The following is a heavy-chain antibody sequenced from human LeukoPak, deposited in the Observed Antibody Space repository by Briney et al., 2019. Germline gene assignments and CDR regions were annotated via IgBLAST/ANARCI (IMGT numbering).Heavy chain of an antibody. CDR3: ARDLVDGVGAPGAY. D-gene: IGHD1-26*01. V-gene: IGHV1-18*01. CDR2: INTYNGNT. CDR1: GYTFTNYG. Sequence: GASVRVSCKASGYTFTNYGITWMRQAPGQGLEWMGWINTYNGNTNHAQKLQGRVTITTDTSTSTAYMELRSLRSDDTAVFYCARDLVDGVGAPGAYWGQGALVTVSS. J-gene: IGHJ4*02.